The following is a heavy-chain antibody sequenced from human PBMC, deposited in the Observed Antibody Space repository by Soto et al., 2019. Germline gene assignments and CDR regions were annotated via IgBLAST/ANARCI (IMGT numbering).Heavy chain of an antibody. CDR1: GGTFSSYT. CDR3: ASLEDVVPAAEYDY. J-gene: IGHJ4*02. CDR2: IIPILGIA. V-gene: IGHV1-69*02. Sequence: QVQLVQSGAEVKKPGSSVKVSCKASGGTFSSYTISWVRQAPGQGLEWMGRIIPILGIANYAQKFQGRVTITADKSTSTAYMELSSLGSDDTSVYYCASLEDVVPAAEYDYWGQGTLVTVSS. D-gene: IGHD2-2*01.